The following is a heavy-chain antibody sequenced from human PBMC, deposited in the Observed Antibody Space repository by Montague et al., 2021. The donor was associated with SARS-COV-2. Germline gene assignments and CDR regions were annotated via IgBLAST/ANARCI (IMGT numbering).Heavy chain of an antibody. CDR3: AREYRIELWQTNWYFGL. V-gene: IGHV4-59*01. J-gene: IGHJ2*01. D-gene: IGHD5-18*01. CDR2: IYHSGNT. Sequence: SETLSLTCTVSGDSISGYYWSWIRQPPGKGLEWIGYIYHSGNTKYNPSLKSRVSISVDTSKNQFSLRLSSVTAADTAVYCCAREYRIELWQTNWYFGLWGRGTLVTVSS. CDR1: GDSISGYY.